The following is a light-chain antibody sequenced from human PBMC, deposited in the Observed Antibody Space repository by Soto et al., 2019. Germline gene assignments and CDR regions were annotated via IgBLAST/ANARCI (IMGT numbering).Light chain of an antibody. CDR3: TSYTGTTTLYV. CDR1: SSDIGGYNY. V-gene: IGLV2-14*03. Sequence: QSVLTQPASVSGSPGQSITISCTGTSSDIGGYNYVSWYRQHPGNAPKLLIYDVTHRPAGVSSRFSGSKSGSTASLTISGLQAEDEADYFCTSYTGTTTLYVVGTGTKLTVL. J-gene: IGLJ1*01. CDR2: DVT.